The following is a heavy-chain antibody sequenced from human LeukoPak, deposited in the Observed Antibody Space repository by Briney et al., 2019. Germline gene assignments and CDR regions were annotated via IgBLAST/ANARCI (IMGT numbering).Heavy chain of an antibody. V-gene: IGHV1-2*06. CDR2: ITPNSGGT. Sequence: ASVKVSCKASGYTFTGYYMHWVRQAPGQGLDWMERITPNSGGTNYAQKFQGRVTMTRDTSISTAYMELSRLRSDDTAVYYCARVGSSSWSAINFDYWGQGTLVTVSS. J-gene: IGHJ4*02. CDR1: GYTFTGYY. CDR3: ARVGSSSWSAINFDY. D-gene: IGHD6-13*01.